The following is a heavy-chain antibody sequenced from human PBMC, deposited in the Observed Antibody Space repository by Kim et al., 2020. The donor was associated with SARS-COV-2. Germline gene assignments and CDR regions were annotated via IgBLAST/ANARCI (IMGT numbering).Heavy chain of an antibody. Sequence: GGSLRLSCAASGFSFSDYDMHWVRQAPGKGLEWVAMISYDGSDKYYGDSVKGRFTISRDNYRSTLYLQMSSLRADDTAVYSCGKIRWGSRWFLDDWGQGVLVTVSS. CDR3: GKIRWGSRWFLDD. D-gene: IGHD6-13*01. J-gene: IGHJ4*02. CDR1: GFSFSDYD. V-gene: IGHV3-30*18. CDR2: ISYDGSDK.